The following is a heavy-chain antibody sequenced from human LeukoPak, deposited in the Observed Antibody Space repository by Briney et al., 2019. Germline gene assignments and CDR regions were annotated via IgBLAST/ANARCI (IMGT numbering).Heavy chain of an antibody. V-gene: IGHV3-7*01. CDR2: IKQDGGEI. CDR1: GFPFSSYW. J-gene: IGHJ4*02. Sequence: GGSLRLSCAASGFPFSSYWMSWVRQAPGKGLEWVANIKQDGGEIFYVNSVKGRFTISRDNAKNSLYLQMNSLRAEDTAVYYCAREDHSNYNYWGQGTLVTVSS. D-gene: IGHD4-11*01. CDR3: AREDHSNYNY.